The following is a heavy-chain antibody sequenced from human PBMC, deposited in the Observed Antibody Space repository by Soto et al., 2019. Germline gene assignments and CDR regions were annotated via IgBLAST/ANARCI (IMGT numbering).Heavy chain of an antibody. CDR3: ASPKIAFYNWFDP. J-gene: IGHJ5*02. V-gene: IGHV4-39*01. D-gene: IGHD3-3*02. Sequence: QLQLQESGPGLVKPSETLSLTCTVSGGSISSSSYYWGWIRQPPGKGLEWIGSIYYSGSTYYNPPLKSRVTISVDTSKNQCSRKLSSVTAADTAVYYCASPKIAFYNWFDPWGQGTLVTVSS. CDR2: IYYSGST. CDR1: GGSISSSSYY.